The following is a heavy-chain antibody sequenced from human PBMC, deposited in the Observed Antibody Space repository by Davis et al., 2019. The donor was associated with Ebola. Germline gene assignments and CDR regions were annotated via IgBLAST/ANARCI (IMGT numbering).Heavy chain of an antibody. Sequence: PGGSLRLSCAASGFTFSSYSMNWVRQAPGKGLEWVSSISSSSSYIYSADPVKGRFTISRDNAKNSLYLQMNSLRAEDTAVYYCARQYYYGSESYYNPGPFDFWGQGTLVTVSS. CDR1: GFTFSSYS. J-gene: IGHJ4*02. CDR3: ARQYYYGSESYYNPGPFDF. D-gene: IGHD3-10*01. V-gene: IGHV3-21*01. CDR2: ISSSSSYI.